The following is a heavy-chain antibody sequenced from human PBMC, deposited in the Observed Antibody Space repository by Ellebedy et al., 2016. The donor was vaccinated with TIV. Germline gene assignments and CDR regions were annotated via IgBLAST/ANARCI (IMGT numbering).Heavy chain of an antibody. CDR2: ISSSSSYI. CDR1: GFTFSSYS. D-gene: IGHD2-2*01. CDR3: ARDLEADCSSNCYARAFDY. J-gene: IGHJ4*02. Sequence: GESLKISXAASGFTFSSYSMNWVRQAPGKGLEWVSSISSSSSYIYYADSVKGRFTISRDNAKNSLYLQMNSLRAEDTAVYYCARDLEADCSSNCYARAFDYWGQGTLVSVSS. V-gene: IGHV3-21*01.